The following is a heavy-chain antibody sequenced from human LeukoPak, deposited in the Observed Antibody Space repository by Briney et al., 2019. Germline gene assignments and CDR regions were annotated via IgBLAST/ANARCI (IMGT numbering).Heavy chain of an antibody. CDR3: ARDADYKIGLDLDS. CDR1: GFSLNSYA. V-gene: IGHV3-30*14. J-gene: IGHJ4*02. CDR2: ISFDGTKT. Sequence: GRSLRLSCTASGFSLNSYALHWVRQAPGSGLEWLALISFDGTKTYYADSVKGRFTISRDYSKKTLYLLMDRLRFNDTAVYYCARDADYKIGLDLDSWGRGTLVTVSS. D-gene: IGHD5-12*01.